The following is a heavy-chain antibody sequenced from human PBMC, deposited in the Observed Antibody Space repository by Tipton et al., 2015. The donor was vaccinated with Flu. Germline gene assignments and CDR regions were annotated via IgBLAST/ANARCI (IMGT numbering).Heavy chain of an antibody. Sequence: GLVKPSETLSLTCAVYGGSFSGYYWSWIRQPPGKGLEWIGEINHSGSTNYNPSLKSRVTISVDTSKNQFSLKLSSVTAADTAVYYCARGIQLWFHYYFDYWGQGTLVTVSS. CDR1: GGSFSGYY. CDR3: ARGIQLWFHYYFDY. J-gene: IGHJ4*02. CDR2: INHSGST. D-gene: IGHD5-18*01. V-gene: IGHV4-34*01.